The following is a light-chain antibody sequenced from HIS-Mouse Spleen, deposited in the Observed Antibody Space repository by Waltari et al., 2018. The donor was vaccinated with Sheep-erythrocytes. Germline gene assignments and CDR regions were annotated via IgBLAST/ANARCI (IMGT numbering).Light chain of an antibody. V-gene: IGKV1-33*01. Sequence: DIQMTQSPSSLSASVGDRVTITCQAGPDISNSLNWYQQKPGKAPKLLIYDASNLDTGGPSRFSGRGSGTDFTFTISSMQPEDIATYYCQQDDNRRTFGGGAKVEIK. CDR3: QQDDNRRT. CDR2: DAS. CDR1: PDISNS. J-gene: IGKJ4*01.